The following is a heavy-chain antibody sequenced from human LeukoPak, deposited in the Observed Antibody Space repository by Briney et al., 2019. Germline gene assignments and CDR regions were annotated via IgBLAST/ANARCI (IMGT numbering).Heavy chain of an antibody. D-gene: IGHD2-2*01. J-gene: IGHJ4*02. V-gene: IGHV3-21*01. CDR2: IGSSSSYI. CDR3: ARDSYLYLVES. Sequence: PGGSLRLSCAASGFTFSSYSMNRVRQAPGKGLEWVSSIGSSSSYIYYADSVKGRFTISRDNAKNSLYLQMNSLRAEDTAVYYCARDSYLYLVESWGQGTLDTVSS. CDR1: GFTFSSYS.